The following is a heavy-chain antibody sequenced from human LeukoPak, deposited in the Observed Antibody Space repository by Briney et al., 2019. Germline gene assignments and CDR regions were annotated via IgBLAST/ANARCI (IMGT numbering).Heavy chain of an antibody. D-gene: IGHD2-8*01. CDR3: VSKQKGYCTNGVCSDYYYGMDV. CDR2: IYYSGST. CDR1: GGSISSGDYY. V-gene: IGHV4-30-4*01. Sequence: SQTLSLTCTVSGGSISSGDYYWSWIRQPPGKGLEWIGYIYYSGSTYYNPSLKSRVTISVDTSKNQFSLKLSSVTAADTAVYYCVSKQKGYCTNGVCSDYYYGMDVWGQGTTVTVSS. J-gene: IGHJ6*02.